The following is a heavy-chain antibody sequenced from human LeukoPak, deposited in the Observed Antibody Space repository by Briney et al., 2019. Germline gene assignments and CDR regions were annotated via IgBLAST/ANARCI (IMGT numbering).Heavy chain of an antibody. CDR1: GGSISSYY. V-gene: IGHV4-4*07. J-gene: IGHJ6*02. CDR2: IYTSGST. CDR3: ARSDSSARGGPMDV. Sequence: SETLSLTCTVSGGSISSYYWSWIRQPAGKGLEWIGRIYTSGSTNYNPSLKSRVTMSVDTSKNQFSPKLSSVTAADTAVYYCARSDSSARGGPMDVWGQGTTVTVSS. D-gene: IGHD3-22*01.